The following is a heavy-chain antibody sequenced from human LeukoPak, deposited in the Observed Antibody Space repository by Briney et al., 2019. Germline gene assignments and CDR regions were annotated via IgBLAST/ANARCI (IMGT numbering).Heavy chain of an antibody. CDR1: GFNFYIYA. D-gene: IGHD3-10*01. V-gene: IGHV3-23*01. Sequence: QPAGSLRLTCAASGFNFYIYAMNWVRQAPGKGLEWVSTISHDGSGTYYTDSVKGRFTVSRDNSKNTLYLQMNSLTVDDTAVYYCAMGGSGSFTYWGQGTLVTVSS. CDR2: ISHDGSGT. CDR3: AMGGSGSFTY. J-gene: IGHJ4*02.